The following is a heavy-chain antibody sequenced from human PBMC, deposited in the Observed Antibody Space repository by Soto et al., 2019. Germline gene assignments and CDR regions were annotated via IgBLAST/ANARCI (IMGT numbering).Heavy chain of an antibody. V-gene: IGHV4-34*01. CDR2: INHSGST. CDR1: GGSFSGYY. D-gene: IGHD6-13*01. Sequence: QVQLQQWGAGLLKPSETLSLTCAVYGGSFSGYYWSWIRQPPGKGLEWIGEINHSGSTNYNPSLKSRVTISVDTSKNQFSLKLSSVTAADTAVYYCARGFRGGSSQEGGWGQGTLVTVSS. J-gene: IGHJ4*02. CDR3: ARGFRGGSSQEGG.